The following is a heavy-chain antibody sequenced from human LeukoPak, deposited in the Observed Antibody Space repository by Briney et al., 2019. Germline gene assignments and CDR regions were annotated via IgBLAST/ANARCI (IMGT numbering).Heavy chain of an antibody. CDR1: GYTFTSYG. D-gene: IGHD3-22*01. Sequence: AASVKVSCKASGYTFTSYGISWVRQAPGQGLEWMGGIIPIFGTANYAQKFQGRVTITADESTSTAYMELSSLRSEDTAVYYCAREGYYDSSGYYYGYDAFDIWGQGTMVTVSS. CDR2: IIPIFGTA. CDR3: AREGYYDSSGYYYGYDAFDI. J-gene: IGHJ3*02. V-gene: IGHV1-69*13.